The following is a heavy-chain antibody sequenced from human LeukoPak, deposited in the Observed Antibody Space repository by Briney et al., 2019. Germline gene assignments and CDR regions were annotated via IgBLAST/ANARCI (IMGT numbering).Heavy chain of an antibody. CDR1: GYTFTSYG. D-gene: IGHD3-22*01. Sequence: ASVKVSCKASGYTFTSYGISWVRQAPGQGLEWMGWISAYNGNTNYAQKLQGRVTMTTDTSTSTAYMELRSLRSDDTAVYYCARPLSYYDSSGYSGGFDYWGQGTLVTASS. J-gene: IGHJ4*02. CDR3: ARPLSYYDSSGYSGGFDY. V-gene: IGHV1-18*01. CDR2: ISAYNGNT.